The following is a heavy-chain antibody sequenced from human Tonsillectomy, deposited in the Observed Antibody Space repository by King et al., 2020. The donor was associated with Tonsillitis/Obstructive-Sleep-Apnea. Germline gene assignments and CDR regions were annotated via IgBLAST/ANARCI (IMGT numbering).Heavy chain of an antibody. CDR1: GFTFSSYG. CDR3: ANSGVGCGKPFDY. Sequence: VQLVESGGGVVQPGRSLRLSCAASGFTFSSYGMHWVRQAPGKGLEWVAVISYDGSNKYYADSVKGRFTISRDNSKNTLYLQMNSLRAEDTAVYYCANSGVGCGKPFDYWGQGTLVTVSS. D-gene: IGHD2-21*01. CDR2: ISYDGSNK. J-gene: IGHJ4*02. V-gene: IGHV3-30*18.